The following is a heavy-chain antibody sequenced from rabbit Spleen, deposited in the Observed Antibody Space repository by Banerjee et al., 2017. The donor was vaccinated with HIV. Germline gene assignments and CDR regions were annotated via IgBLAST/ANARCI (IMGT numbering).Heavy chain of an antibody. CDR1: GVSFSSSSY. CDR2: IDSGSSGFT. D-gene: IGHD1-1*01. V-gene: IGHV1S45*01. CDR3: ARDTSSSFSSYGMDL. J-gene: IGHJ6*01. Sequence: QEQLVESGGGLVQPEGSLTLTCTASGVSFSSSSYMCWVSQAPGKGLEWIACIDSGSSGFTYFATWAKGRFTCSKTSSTTVTLQMTRLTAADTATYFCARDTSSSFSSYGMDLWARAPSSPS.